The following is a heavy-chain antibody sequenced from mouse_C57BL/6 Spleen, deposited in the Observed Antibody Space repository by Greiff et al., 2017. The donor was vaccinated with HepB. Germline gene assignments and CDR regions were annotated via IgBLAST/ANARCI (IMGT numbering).Heavy chain of an antibody. CDR3: ARHEGGFYYYGSGWYFDV. J-gene: IGHJ1*03. Sequence: VQLQQSGAELVKPGASVKLSCKASGYTFTEYTIHWVKQRSGQGLEWIGWFYPGSGSIKYNEKFKDKATLTADKSSSTVYMELSRLTSEDSAVYFCARHEGGFYYYGSGWYFDVWGTGTTVTVSS. D-gene: IGHD1-1*01. V-gene: IGHV1-62-2*01. CDR2: FYPGSGSI. CDR1: GYTFTEYT.